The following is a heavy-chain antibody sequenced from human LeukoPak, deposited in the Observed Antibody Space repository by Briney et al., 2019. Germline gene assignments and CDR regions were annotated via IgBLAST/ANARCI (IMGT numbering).Heavy chain of an antibody. CDR3: ARDGIVVASDAFDI. J-gene: IGHJ3*02. Sequence: VASVKVSCKASGYTFTSYGISWVRQAPGQGLEWMGWISAYNGNTNYAQKLQGRVTMTTDTSTSTAYMELRSLRSDDTAVYYCARDGIVVASDAFDIWGQGTMVTVSS. CDR1: GYTFTSYG. CDR2: ISAYNGNT. V-gene: IGHV1-18*01. D-gene: IGHD3-22*01.